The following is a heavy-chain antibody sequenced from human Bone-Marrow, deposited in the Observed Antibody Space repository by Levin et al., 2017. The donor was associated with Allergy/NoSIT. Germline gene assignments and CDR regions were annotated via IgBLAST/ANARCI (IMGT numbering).Heavy chain of an antibody. CDR3: ARDHTAMFRGYFDL. J-gene: IGHJ2*01. V-gene: IGHV3-53*01. Sequence: GGSLRLSCAASGFTVSSNYMSWVRQAPGKGLEWVSVIYSGGSTYYADSVKGRFTISRDNSKNTLYLQMNSLRAEDTAVYYCARDHTAMFRGYFDLWGRGTLVTVSS. CDR2: IYSGGST. D-gene: IGHD3-10*01. CDR1: GFTVSSNY.